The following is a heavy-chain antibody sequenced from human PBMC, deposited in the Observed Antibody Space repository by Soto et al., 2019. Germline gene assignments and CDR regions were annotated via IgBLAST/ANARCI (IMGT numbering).Heavy chain of an antibody. Sequence: QVQLVEAGGGVVQPGRSLRLSCAASGFTFSSYGMHWVRQAPGKGLEWVAVISYDGSNKYYADSVKGRFTISRDNSKNTLYLQMNSLRAEDTAVYYCATETYSGPLDYWCQGTLGTVAS. V-gene: IGHV3-30*03. CDR2: ISYDGSNK. J-gene: IGHJ4*02. CDR1: GFTFSSYG. D-gene: IGHD2-15*01. CDR3: ATETYSGPLDY.